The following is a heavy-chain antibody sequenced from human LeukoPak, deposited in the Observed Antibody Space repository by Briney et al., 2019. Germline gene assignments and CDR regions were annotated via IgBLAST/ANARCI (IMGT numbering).Heavy chain of an antibody. Sequence: SETLSLTCTVSGGSISSYYWSWIRQSPGKGLEYIGYIYDSGITNYSPSLRSRASISVDTSKNQFSLKLTSVTAADTAVYYCARRTYCGGGCYSFDYWGQGILVTVSS. J-gene: IGHJ4*02. CDR1: GGSISSYY. V-gene: IGHV4-59*01. CDR2: IYDSGIT. D-gene: IGHD2-21*02. CDR3: ARRTYCGGGCYSFDY.